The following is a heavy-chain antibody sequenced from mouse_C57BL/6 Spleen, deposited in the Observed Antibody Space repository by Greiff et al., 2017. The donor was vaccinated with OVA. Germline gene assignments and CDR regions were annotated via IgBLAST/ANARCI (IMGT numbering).Heavy chain of an antibody. D-gene: IGHD4-1*01. CDR3: ARANWDPYWYFDV. J-gene: IGHJ1*03. V-gene: IGHV3-6*01. CDR1: GYSITSGYY. Sequence: VQLQQSGPGLVKPSQSLSLTCSVTGYSITSGYYWNWIRQFPGNKLEWMGYISYDGSNNYNPSLKNRISITRDTSKNQFFLKLNSVTTEDTATYYCARANWDPYWYFDVWGTGTTVTVSS. CDR2: ISYDGSN.